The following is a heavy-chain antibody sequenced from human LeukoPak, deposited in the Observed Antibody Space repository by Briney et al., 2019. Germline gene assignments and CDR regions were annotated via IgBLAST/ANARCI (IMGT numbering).Heavy chain of an antibody. CDR3: ARRGSYDESAFDI. CDR1: GYTFTSYG. CDR2: ISAYNGNT. D-gene: IGHD1-26*01. V-gene: IGHV1-18*01. Sequence: ASVKVSCKASGYTFTSYGISWVRQAPGQGLEWMGWISAYNGNTNYAQKFQGRVTITADKSTSTAYMELSSLRSEDTAVYYCARRGSYDESAFDIWGQGTMVTVSS. J-gene: IGHJ3*02.